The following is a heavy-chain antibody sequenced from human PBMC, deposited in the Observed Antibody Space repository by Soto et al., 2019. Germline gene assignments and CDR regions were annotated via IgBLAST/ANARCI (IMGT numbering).Heavy chain of an antibody. V-gene: IGHV3-9*01. Sequence: PGGSLRLSCAASGFTFDDYAMHWVRQAPGKGLEWVSGISWNSGSIGYADSVKGRFTISRDNAKNSLYLQMNSLRAEDTALCYCAKDRSSVINNWFDPWGQGTLVTVSS. CDR2: ISWNSGSI. D-gene: IGHD6-19*01. CDR1: GFTFDDYA. J-gene: IGHJ5*02. CDR3: AKDRSSVINNWFDP.